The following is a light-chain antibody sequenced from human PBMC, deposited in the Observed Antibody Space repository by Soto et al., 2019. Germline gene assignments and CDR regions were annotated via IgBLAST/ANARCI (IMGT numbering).Light chain of an antibody. V-gene: IGLV1-47*01. Sequence: QSVLTQPPSASGTPGQRVTISCSGRSSNIGSNYVYWYQQLPGTAPKLLIYRNNQRPSGVPDRFSGSKSGTSASLAISGLRSEDEADYSCAAWDDSLSAHVVFGGGTKLTVL. CDR1: SSNIGSNY. CDR2: RNN. CDR3: AAWDDSLSAHVV. J-gene: IGLJ2*01.